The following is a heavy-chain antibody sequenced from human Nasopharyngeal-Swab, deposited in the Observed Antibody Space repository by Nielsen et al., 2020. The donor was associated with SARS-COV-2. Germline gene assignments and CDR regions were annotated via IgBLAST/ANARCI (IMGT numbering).Heavy chain of an antibody. J-gene: IGHJ4*02. CDR3: ARRHMITFGLDY. CDR1: GVTFSSYW. V-gene: IGHV3-74*01. CDR2: INSDGSST. D-gene: IGHD3-16*01. Sequence: GGSLRLSCAASGVTFSSYWMHWVRQAPGKGLVWVSRINSDGSSTSYADSVKGRFTISRDNAKNSLYLQMNSLRAEDTAVYYCARRHMITFGLDYWGQGTLVTVSS.